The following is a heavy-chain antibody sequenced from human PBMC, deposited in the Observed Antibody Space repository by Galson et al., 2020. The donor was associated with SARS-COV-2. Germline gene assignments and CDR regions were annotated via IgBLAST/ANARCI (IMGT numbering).Heavy chain of an antibody. CDR2: IWFDGSNK. D-gene: IGHD4-4*01. CDR1: GFTFSSHA. J-gene: IGHJ3*01. Sequence: GGSLRLSCAASGFTFSSHAIHWVRRAPGKGLEWVAQIWFDGSNKYYTDSVRGRFSISRDNSKNTVSLQMNSLRAEDTAVYYCARDGQSGAPYAFDFWGQGTTVTVSS. CDR3: ARDGQSGAPYAFDF. V-gene: IGHV3-33*01.